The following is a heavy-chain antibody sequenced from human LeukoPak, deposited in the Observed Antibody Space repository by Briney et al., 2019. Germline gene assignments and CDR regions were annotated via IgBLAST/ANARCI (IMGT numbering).Heavy chain of an antibody. D-gene: IGHD3-10*01. CDR3: AREGSDERFGELPEPYFDY. V-gene: IGHV3-7*03. CDR2: IKQDGSEK. CDR1: GFTFSSYW. Sequence: GGSLRLSCAASGFTFSSYWMSWVRQAPGKGVEWVANIKQDGSEKYYVDSVKGRFTISRDNAKNSLYLQMNSLRAEDTAVYYCAREGSDERFGELPEPYFDYWGQGTLVTVSS. J-gene: IGHJ4*02.